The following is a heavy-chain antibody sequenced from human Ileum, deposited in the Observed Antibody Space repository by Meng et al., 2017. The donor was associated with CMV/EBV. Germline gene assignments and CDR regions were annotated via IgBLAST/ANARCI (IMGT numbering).Heavy chain of an antibody. D-gene: IGHD3-3*01. J-gene: IGHJ5*02. V-gene: IGHV3-48*03. CDR2: ISSSGYTT. CDR1: GVSITNYE. Sequence: GGSLRLSCVASGVSITNYEFNWVRQAPGTGLEGVSCISSSGYTTLYRDSVQGRFTVSRDNRKNSLYLQMDDLRAEDAAIYSCARDLLPDTFWGGHSVTPNWFDPWGQGTLVTVSS. CDR3: ARDLLPDTFWGGHSVTPNWFDP.